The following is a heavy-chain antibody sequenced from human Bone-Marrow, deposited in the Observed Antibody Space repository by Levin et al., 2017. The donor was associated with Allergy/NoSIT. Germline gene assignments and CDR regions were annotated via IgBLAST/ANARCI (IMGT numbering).Heavy chain of an antibody. CDR1: GFMFSNYA. CDR3: VKGSSGGRPYYFDY. D-gene: IGHD2-15*01. Sequence: GGSLRLSCAASGFMFSNYAMSWVRQAPGKGLEWVAAITGGGTGTFLADSVKGRFMISRDNSQNTLYLQMDRLRGDDTAVYHCVKGSSGGRPYYFDYWGQGNLVTVSS. CDR2: ITGGGTGT. J-gene: IGHJ4*02. V-gene: IGHV3-23*01.